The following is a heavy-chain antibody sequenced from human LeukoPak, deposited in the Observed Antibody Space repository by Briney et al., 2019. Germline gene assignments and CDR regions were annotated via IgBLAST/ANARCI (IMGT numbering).Heavy chain of an antibody. CDR3: ARGFYYETSAYFDY. CDR1: GGSFSGYF. D-gene: IGHD3-22*01. CDR2: INHSGST. V-gene: IGHV4-34*01. J-gene: IGHJ4*02. Sequence: SEALSLTRAVYGGSFSGYFWGWIRQPPGEGVGWIGEINHSGSTNYNPSLESRVTISVDTSKNQFSLKLSSVTAADTAVYYCARGFYYETSAYFDYWGQGTLVTVSS.